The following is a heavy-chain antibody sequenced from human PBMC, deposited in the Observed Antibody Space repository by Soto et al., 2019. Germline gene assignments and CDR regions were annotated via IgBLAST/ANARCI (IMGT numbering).Heavy chain of an antibody. D-gene: IGHD3-3*01. CDR1: GGTFSSYT. CDR3: PSLDGDYFDY. V-gene: IGHV1-69*02. J-gene: IGHJ4*02. CDR2: IIPILGIA. Sequence: QVQLVQSGAEVKKPGSSVKVSCKASGGTFSSYTISWVRQAPGQGLEWMGRIIPILGIANYAQKFQGRVTITADKSTSTAYMELSSLRSEDTALYYCPSLDGDYFDYWGQGTLVTVSS.